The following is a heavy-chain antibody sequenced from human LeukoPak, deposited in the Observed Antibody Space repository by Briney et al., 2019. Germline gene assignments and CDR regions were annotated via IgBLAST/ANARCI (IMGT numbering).Heavy chain of an antibody. CDR1: GGSISGYY. D-gene: IGHD2-2*01. CDR2: IYYSGST. Sequence: PSETLSLTCTVSGGSISGYYWVWIRQPPGKGLEWIGYIYYSGSTNYNPSLKSRVTISVDTSKNQFSLKLSSVTAADTAVYYCARLPTRQSSTSCCWGQGTLVTVSS. J-gene: IGHJ4*02. CDR3: ARLPTRQSSTSCC. V-gene: IGHV4-59*12.